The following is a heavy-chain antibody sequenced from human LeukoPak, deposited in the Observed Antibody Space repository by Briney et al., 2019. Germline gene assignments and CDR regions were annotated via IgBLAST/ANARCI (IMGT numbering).Heavy chain of an antibody. CDR3: AKEEIDAFDI. CDR2: VRYDGSNR. J-gene: IGHJ3*02. D-gene: IGHD5-24*01. Sequence: PGGSLRLSCAASGCTFSNYVMHWVRQAPGKHLEWVAFVRYDGSNRYYADSVKGRFTISRDDSKNTLYLQMNSLRTEDTAAYYCAKEEIDAFDIWGQGTMVTVSS. CDR1: GCTFSNYV. V-gene: IGHV3-30*02.